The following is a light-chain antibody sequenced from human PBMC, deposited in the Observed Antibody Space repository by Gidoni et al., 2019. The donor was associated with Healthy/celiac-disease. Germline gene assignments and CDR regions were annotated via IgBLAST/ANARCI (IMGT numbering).Light chain of an antibody. V-gene: IGLV1-47*01. CDR3: AAWDDSLSGYV. CDR1: SSNIGSNY. J-gene: IGLJ1*01. Sequence: QSVLTQPPSASGTPGQRVTISCSGSSSNIGSNYVYWYQQLPGTAPKLLIHRNNQRPSGVPDRFSDSKSGTSASLAISGLRSEDEADYYCAAWDDSLSGYVFGTGTKVTVL. CDR2: RNN.